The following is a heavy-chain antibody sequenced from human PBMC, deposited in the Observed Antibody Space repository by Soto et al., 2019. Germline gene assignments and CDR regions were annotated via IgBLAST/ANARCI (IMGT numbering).Heavy chain of an antibody. CDR2: VSHDGRNT. CDR1: GFTFSDYA. CDR3: AKGGRQWLGTSDFNC. V-gene: IGHV3-30*18. D-gene: IGHD6-19*01. Sequence: VQLVESGGGVVQPGRSLRLSCAASGFTFSDYAMHWVRQAPGKGLEWVAVVSHDGRNTHYADSVKGRFTISRDSSKNTVSLEMTSLRAEGTAVDYCAKGGRQWLGTSDFNCWGQGALVTVSS. J-gene: IGHJ4*02.